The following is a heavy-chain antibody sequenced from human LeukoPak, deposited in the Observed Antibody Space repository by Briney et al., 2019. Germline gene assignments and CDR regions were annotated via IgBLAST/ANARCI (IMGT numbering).Heavy chain of an antibody. Sequence: SETLSLTCIASGGSISGYYWSWIRQPAGKGLEWIGHMDTSGHTNYNSSLMSRVTMSVDASTNQFSLMQTSVMAADTTVDYCVRHWSHSLAPFGWSFWFDSWGQGTLVTVSS. CDR3: VRHWSHSLAPFGWSFWFDS. J-gene: IGHJ5*01. CDR2: MDTSGHT. D-gene: IGHD2-21*01. CDR1: GGSISGYY. V-gene: IGHV4-4*07.